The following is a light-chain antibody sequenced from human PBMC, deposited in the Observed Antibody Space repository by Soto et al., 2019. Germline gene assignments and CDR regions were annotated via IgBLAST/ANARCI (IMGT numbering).Light chain of an antibody. CDR1: SSDVGGYNY. J-gene: IGLJ3*02. V-gene: IGLV2-14*01. CDR2: EVS. Sequence: QSALTQPASVSGSPGQSITISCTGTSSDVGGYNYVSWYQQHPGKAPKLMIYEVSNRPSGVSNRFSGSKSGNTASLTISGLQAEDEADYHCSSYTGSIWVFGGGTQLTVL. CDR3: SSYTGSIWV.